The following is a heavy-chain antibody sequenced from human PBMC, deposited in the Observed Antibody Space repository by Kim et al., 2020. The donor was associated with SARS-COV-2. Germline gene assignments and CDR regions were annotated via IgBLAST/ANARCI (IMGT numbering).Heavy chain of an antibody. CDR1: GFTFSSYG. D-gene: IGHD6-19*01. CDR2: ISYDGSNK. V-gene: IGHV3-30*18. Sequence: GGSLRLSCAASGFTFSSYGMHWVRQAPGKGLEWVAVISYDGSNKYYADSVKGRFTISRDNSKNTLYLQMNSLRAEDTAVYYCAKELPPGYSSGWSYYYYGMDVCGQGPTVTVSS. CDR3: AKELPPGYSSGWSYYYYGMDV. J-gene: IGHJ6*02.